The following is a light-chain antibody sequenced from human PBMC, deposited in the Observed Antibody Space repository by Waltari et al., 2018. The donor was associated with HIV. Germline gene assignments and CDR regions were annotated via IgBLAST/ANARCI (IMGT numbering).Light chain of an antibody. CDR1: RSNIGSNT. Sequence: QSELTHPASVSGTPGQTVTFSCSGGRSNIGSNTVNWYRQFPGAAPKLLIYSNNQRPSGVPDRFSGSKSGTSASLAISGLQSGDEADYYCAAWDDSLNVYLFGPGTKATVL. J-gene: IGLJ1*01. CDR2: SNN. CDR3: AAWDDSLNVYL. V-gene: IGLV1-44*01.